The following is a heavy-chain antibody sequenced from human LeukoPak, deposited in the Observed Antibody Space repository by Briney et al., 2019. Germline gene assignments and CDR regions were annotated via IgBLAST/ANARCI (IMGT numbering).Heavy chain of an antibody. V-gene: IGHV3-11*01. D-gene: IGHD3-22*01. CDR1: GFTFSDYD. Sequence: SLRLSCAASGFTFSDYDMSWIRQAPGKGLEWVAYIRASGSDSYHTDSVKGRFTISRDNAKTSVYLQMNRLRAEDTAVYYCARTSSSGYYYRDSFDIWGQGTMVTVSP. J-gene: IGHJ3*02. CDR3: ARTSSSGYYYRDSFDI. CDR2: IRASGSDS.